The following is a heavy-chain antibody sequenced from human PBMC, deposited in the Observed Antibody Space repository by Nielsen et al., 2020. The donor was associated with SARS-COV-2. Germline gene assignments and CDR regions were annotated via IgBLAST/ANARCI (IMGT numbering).Heavy chain of an antibody. CDR3: AKSNVVRGIIGYYFEY. Sequence: DSVKGRFTISRDNFTNTLYLQMNSLRTEDTAVYYCAKSNVVRGIIGYYFEYWGRGTAVNVSS. V-gene: IGHV3-30*02. D-gene: IGHD3-10*01. J-gene: IGHJ4*02.